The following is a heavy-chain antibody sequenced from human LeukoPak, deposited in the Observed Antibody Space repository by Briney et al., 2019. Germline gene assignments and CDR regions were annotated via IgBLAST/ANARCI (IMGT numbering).Heavy chain of an antibody. CDR3: ARGVVFYDSSGYYPDY. CDR2: INPNSGGT. CDR1: GYTFTGYY. J-gene: IGHJ4*02. V-gene: IGHV1-2*02. D-gene: IGHD3-22*01. Sequence: ASVKVSCKASGYTFTGYYMHWVRQAPGQGLEWMGWINPNSGGTNYAQKFQGRVTMTRDTSISTAYMELSSLRSEDTAVYYCARGVVFYDSSGYYPDYWDQGTLVTVSS.